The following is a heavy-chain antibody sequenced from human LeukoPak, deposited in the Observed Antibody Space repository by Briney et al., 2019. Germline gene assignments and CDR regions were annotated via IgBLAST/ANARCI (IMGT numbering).Heavy chain of an antibody. Sequence: GASVKVSCKASGYTFTGYYMHWVRQAPGQGLEWMGIINPSGGSTSYAQKFQGRVTMTRDMSTSTVYMELSSLRSEDTAVYYCARGDEDHGSGSSWGQGTLVTVSS. CDR2: INPSGGST. D-gene: IGHD3-10*01. V-gene: IGHV1-46*01. CDR1: GYTFTGYY. CDR3: ARGDEDHGSGSS. J-gene: IGHJ5*02.